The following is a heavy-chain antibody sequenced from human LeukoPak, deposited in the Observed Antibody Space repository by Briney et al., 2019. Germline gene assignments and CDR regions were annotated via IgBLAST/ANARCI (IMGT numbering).Heavy chain of an antibody. CDR1: GYTLTGYY. D-gene: IGHD2-2*01. Sequence: ASVKVSCKASGYTLTGYYMHWVRQAPGQGLEWMGWINPNSGGTNYAQKFQGRVTMTRDTSISTAYMELSRLGSDDTAVYYCARDIVVVPAAYKTYNWFDPWGQGTLVTVSS. CDR3: ARDIVVVPAAYKTYNWFDP. V-gene: IGHV1-2*02. J-gene: IGHJ5*02. CDR2: INPNSGGT.